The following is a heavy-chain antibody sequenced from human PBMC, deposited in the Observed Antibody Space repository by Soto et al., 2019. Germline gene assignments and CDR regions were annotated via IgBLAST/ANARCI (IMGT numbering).Heavy chain of an antibody. CDR1: GGSFSGYY. D-gene: IGHD4-17*01. CDR2: INHSGST. CDR3: ARGGYGESTDAFDI. J-gene: IGHJ3*02. V-gene: IGHV4-34*01. Sequence: SETLSLTCAVYGGSFSGYYWSWIRQPPGKGLEWIGEINHSGSTNYNPSLKSRVTISVDTSKNQFSLKLSSVTAADTAVYYCARGGYGESTDAFDIWGQGTMGTVSS.